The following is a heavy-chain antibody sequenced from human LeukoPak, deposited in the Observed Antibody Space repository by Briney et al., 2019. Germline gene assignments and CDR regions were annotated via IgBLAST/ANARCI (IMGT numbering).Heavy chain of an antibody. CDR1: GGTFSSYA. CDR2: IIPIFGTA. V-gene: IGHV1-69*01. Sequence: GSSVKVSCKASGGTFSSYAISWGRQAPGQGLEWMGGIIPIFGTANYAQKFQGRVTITADESTSTAYMELSSLRSEDTAVYYCVRLSGDGYNSYYWGQGTLVTVSS. J-gene: IGHJ4*02. CDR3: VRLSGDGYNSYY. D-gene: IGHD5-24*01.